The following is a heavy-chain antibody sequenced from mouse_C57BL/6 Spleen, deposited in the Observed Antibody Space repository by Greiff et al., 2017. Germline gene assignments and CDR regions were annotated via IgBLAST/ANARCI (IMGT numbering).Heavy chain of an antibody. CDR1: GFTFSDYG. CDR3: ARNLIYYYGTRGDYFDY. D-gene: IGHD1-1*01. J-gene: IGHJ2*01. V-gene: IGHV5-17*01. Sequence: EVKLVESGGGLVKPGGSLKLSCAASGFTFSDYGMHWVRQAPEKGLEWVAYISSGSSTIYYADTVKGRFTISRDNAKNTLFLQMTSLRSEDTAMYYCARNLIYYYGTRGDYFDYWGQGTTLTVSS. CDR2: ISSGSSTI.